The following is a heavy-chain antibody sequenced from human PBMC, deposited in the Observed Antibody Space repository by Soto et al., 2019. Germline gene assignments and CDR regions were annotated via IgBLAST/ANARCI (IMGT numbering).Heavy chain of an antibody. Sequence: QVHLVESGGGVVQPGRSLRLSCSASGFTFSNYGMHWVRQAPGKGLEWVAVTSNDGSSKYYADSVRGRFTISRDNSKNTVWLQMDSLRGEDTAVYYCAKQLDDGALDDYWGQGTLVTVSS. D-gene: IGHD4-17*01. CDR2: TSNDGSSK. V-gene: IGHV3-30*18. CDR3: AKQLDDGALDDY. J-gene: IGHJ4*02. CDR1: GFTFSNYG.